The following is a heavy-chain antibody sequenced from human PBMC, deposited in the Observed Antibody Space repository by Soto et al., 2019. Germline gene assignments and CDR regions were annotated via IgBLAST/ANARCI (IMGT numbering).Heavy chain of an antibody. D-gene: IGHD6-19*01. J-gene: IGHJ5*02. CDR1: GFTFSSYA. Sequence: EVQLLESGGGLVQPGGSLRLSCAASGFTFSSYAMSWVRQAPGKGLEWVSAISGSGGSTYYADSVKGRFTISRDNSKNTLYLQRNSLRAEDTAVYYCAKSIGSGWYNNWFDPWGQGTLVTVSS. V-gene: IGHV3-23*01. CDR2: ISGSGGST. CDR3: AKSIGSGWYNNWFDP.